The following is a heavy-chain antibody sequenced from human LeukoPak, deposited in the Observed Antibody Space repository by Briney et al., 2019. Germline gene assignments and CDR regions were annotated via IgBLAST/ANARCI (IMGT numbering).Heavy chain of an antibody. CDR3: ARGRRLTIFGVVIPPGYYGMDV. CDR1: GFTFSSYS. Sequence: GGSLRLSCAASGFTFSSYSMNWVRQAPGKGLEWVSSISSSSSYIYYADSVKGRFTISRDNAKNSLYLQMNSLRAEDTAVYYCARGRRLTIFGVVIPPGYYGMDVWGQGTTVTVSS. D-gene: IGHD3-3*01. V-gene: IGHV3-21*01. J-gene: IGHJ6*02. CDR2: ISSSSSYI.